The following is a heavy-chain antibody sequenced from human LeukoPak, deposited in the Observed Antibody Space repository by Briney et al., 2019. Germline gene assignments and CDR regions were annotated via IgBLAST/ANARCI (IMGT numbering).Heavy chain of an antibody. D-gene: IGHD3-22*01. J-gene: IGHJ5*02. CDR1: GFTFSDYY. V-gene: IGHV3-11*04. CDR2: ISSSGSTI. CDR3: ARDAYITMIVVALLPFDP. Sequence: GGSLRLSCAASGFTFSDYYMSWIRQAPGKGLEWVSYISSSGSTIYYADSVKGRFTISRDNAKNSLYLQMNSLRAEDTAVYYCARDAYITMIVVALLPFDPWGQGTLVTVSS.